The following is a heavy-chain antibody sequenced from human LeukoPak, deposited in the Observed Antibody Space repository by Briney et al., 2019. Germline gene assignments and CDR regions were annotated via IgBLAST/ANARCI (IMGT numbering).Heavy chain of an antibody. CDR1: GFTFSSYA. V-gene: IGHV3-23*01. CDR2: ISGSGGST. Sequence: GGSLRLSCAASGFTFSSYAMSWVRQAPGKGLEWVSAISGSGGSTYYADSVKGRFTISRDNSKNTLYLQMNSLRAEDTAVYYCAKHPVSITIFGVVTGDYYYMDVWGKGTTVTVSS. CDR3: AKHPVSITIFGVVTGDYYYMDV. D-gene: IGHD3-3*01. J-gene: IGHJ6*03.